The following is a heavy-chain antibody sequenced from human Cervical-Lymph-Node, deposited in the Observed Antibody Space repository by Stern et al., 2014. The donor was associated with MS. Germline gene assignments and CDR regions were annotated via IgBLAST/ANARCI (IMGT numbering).Heavy chain of an antibody. CDR1: GVSVSSGGYY. CDR3: ATIPPHIEGAAFEI. Sequence: VQLVESGPGLVKPSQTLSLTCTVSGVSVSSGGYYWTWIRQVPGKGLEWVGYMHHSGTTFYNPSLKGRVSISRDTSENQFSLNLRSVIAADTAVYYCATIPPHIEGAAFEIWGQGTMVTVS. D-gene: IGHD1-26*01. V-gene: IGHV4-31*03. CDR2: MHHSGTT. J-gene: IGHJ3*02.